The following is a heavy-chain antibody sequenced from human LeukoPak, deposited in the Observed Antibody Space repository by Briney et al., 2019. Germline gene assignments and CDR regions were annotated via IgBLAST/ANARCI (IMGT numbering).Heavy chain of an antibody. CDR2: IWYAESST. CDR1: GFTFSDYY. D-gene: IGHD6-19*01. V-gene: IGHV3-33*08. CDR3: ARDGSFGRDV. J-gene: IGHJ6*02. Sequence: PGGSLRLSCAASGFTFSDYYMSWIRQAPGKGLEWVAVIWYAESSTYYTDSVKGRFTISRDNSKKTVYLQMNSLRVEDTGVYYCARDGSFGRDVWGQGTTVTVSS.